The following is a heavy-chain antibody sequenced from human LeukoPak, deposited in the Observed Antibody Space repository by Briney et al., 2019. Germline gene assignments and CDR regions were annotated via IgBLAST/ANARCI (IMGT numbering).Heavy chain of an antibody. CDR3: ATEGGVDFWSGSLNAFDI. V-gene: IGHV1-8*03. J-gene: IGHJ3*02. Sequence: GASVKVSCKASGYTFTSYDINWVRQATGQGLEWTGWMNPNSGNTGYAQKFQGRVTITRNTSISTAYMELSSLRSEDTAVYYCATEGGVDFWSGSLNAFDIWGQGAMVAVSS. CDR2: MNPNSGNT. CDR1: GYTFTSYD. D-gene: IGHD3-3*01.